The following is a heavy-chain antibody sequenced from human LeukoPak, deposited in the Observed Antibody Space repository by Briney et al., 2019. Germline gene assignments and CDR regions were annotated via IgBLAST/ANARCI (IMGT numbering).Heavy chain of an antibody. V-gene: IGHV1-46*01. J-gene: IGHJ3*02. CDR3: ARISYWVVVTAPNHAFDI. D-gene: IGHD2-21*02. Sequence: ASVKVSCKASGYTFTSYYMHWVRQAPGQGLEWMGIINPSGGSTSYAQKFQGRVTMTRDTSTSTVYMELSSLRSEDTAVYYCARISYWVVVTAPNHAFDIWGQGTMVTVSS. CDR1: GYTFTSYY. CDR2: INPSGGST.